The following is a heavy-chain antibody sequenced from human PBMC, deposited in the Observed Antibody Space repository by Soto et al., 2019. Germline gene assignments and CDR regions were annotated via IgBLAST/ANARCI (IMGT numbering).Heavy chain of an antibody. CDR3: ARAYCTNGVCYTSYYYGMDV. CDR1: GFTFSSYG. Sequence: GGSLRLSCAASGFTFSSYGMHWVRQAPGKGLEWVAVIWYDGSNKYYADSVKGRFTISRDNSKNTLYLQMNSLRAEDTAVYYCARAYCTNGVCYTSYYYGMDVWGQGTTVTVSS. V-gene: IGHV3-33*01. J-gene: IGHJ6*02. D-gene: IGHD2-8*01. CDR2: IWYDGSNK.